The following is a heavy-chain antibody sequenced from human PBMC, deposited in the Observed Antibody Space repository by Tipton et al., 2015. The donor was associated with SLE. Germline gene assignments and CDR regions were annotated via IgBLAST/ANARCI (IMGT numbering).Heavy chain of an antibody. CDR3: ARKCSGGSCYNY. Sequence: TLSLTCTVSGGSISSHYWGWIRQPPGKGLEWIGYIYYTGITNYNPSLKSRVTISVDTPKKQFSLNLSSVTAADTAVYYCARKCSGGSCYNYWGQGTLVTVSS. CDR1: GGSISSHY. V-gene: IGHV4-59*11. J-gene: IGHJ4*02. D-gene: IGHD2-15*01. CDR2: IYYTGIT.